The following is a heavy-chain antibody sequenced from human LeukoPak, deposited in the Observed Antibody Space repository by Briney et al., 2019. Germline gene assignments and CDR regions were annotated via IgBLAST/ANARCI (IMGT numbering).Heavy chain of an antibody. CDR2: IYSGGTT. Sequence: GGSLRLSCAASVFTVSRNYMSWVRQAPGKGLEWVSTIYSGGTTYYADSVKGRFTISRDNSKNTLYLQLNSLRAEDTAVYYCARAYCSSTNCSTNFFDYWGQGTLVTVSS. V-gene: IGHV3-53*01. J-gene: IGHJ4*02. CDR3: ARAYCSSTNCSTNFFDY. CDR1: VFTVSRNY. D-gene: IGHD2-2*01.